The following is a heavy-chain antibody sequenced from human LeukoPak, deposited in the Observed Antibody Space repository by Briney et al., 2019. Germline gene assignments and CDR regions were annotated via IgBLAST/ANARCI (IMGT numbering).Heavy chain of an antibody. D-gene: IGHD3-10*02. CDR3: ASSYYYVFDY. Sequence: SETLSLTCTVSRGSISNADYYWSWIRQHPGKGLEWIGYIYYSGSTYYNPSLKSRVTISVDTSKNQFSLKLSSVTAADTAVYYCASSYYYVFDYRGQGTLVTVSS. J-gene: IGHJ4*02. CDR1: RGSISNADYY. V-gene: IGHV4-31*03. CDR2: IYYSGST.